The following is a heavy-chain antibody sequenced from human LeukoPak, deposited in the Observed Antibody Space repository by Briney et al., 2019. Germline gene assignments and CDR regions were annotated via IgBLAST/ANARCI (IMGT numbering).Heavy chain of an antibody. D-gene: IGHD3-3*01. CDR2: IRYDGSNK. V-gene: IGHV3-30*02. CDR3: AKENTPPPTYYDFWSGYYTEVGYFDY. J-gene: IGHJ4*02. Sequence: GGSLRLSCAASGFTFSSYGMHWVRQAPGKGLEWVAFIRYDGSNKYYADSVKGRFTISRDNSKNTLYLQMNSLRAEDTAVYYCAKENTPPPTYYDFWSGYYTEVGYFDYWGQGTLVTVSS. CDR1: GFTFSSYG.